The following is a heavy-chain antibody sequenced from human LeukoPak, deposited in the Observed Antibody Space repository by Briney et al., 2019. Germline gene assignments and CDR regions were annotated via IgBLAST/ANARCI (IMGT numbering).Heavy chain of an antibody. CDR3: ARTYGSGSLHP. CDR2: ISSSGSTI. Sequence: GGSLRLSCAASGFTSSDYYMSWIRQAPGQGLEWVSYISSSGSTIYYADSVKGRFTISRDNAKNSLYLQMNSLRAEDTAVYYCARTYGSGSLHPWGQGTLVTVSS. CDR1: GFTSSDYY. V-gene: IGHV3-11*04. J-gene: IGHJ5*02. D-gene: IGHD3-10*01.